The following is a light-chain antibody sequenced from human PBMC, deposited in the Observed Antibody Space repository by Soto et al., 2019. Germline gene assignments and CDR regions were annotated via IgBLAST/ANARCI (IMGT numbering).Light chain of an antibody. V-gene: IGLV2-23*02. Sequence: QYALTQPASVSGSPGQSITISCTGSNSDIGSYNLVSWYQHHPGKAPKLMISEVIKRPSGVSNRFSGSKSGNTASLTISGLQAEDEADYYCCSYAGSSIFVFGGGTKLTVL. CDR1: NSDIGSYNL. CDR3: CSYAGSSIFV. CDR2: EVI. J-gene: IGLJ2*01.